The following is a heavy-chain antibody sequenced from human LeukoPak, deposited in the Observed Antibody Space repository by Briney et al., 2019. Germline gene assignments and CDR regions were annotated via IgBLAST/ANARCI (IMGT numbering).Heavy chain of an antibody. V-gene: IGHV4-59*01. D-gene: IGHD2-21*02. CDR2: MHYSGDT. CDR1: GASLSSYY. CDR3: ARAGLLRRWVDR. Sequence: PSETLSLSCTVSGASLSSYYWSWIRQPPGKGLEWIGHMHYSGDTYYNPSLKRRVTISLDTSKNQFSLKLNSVTAADTAVYYCARAGLLRRWVDRGGQGTLVTVSS. J-gene: IGHJ5*02.